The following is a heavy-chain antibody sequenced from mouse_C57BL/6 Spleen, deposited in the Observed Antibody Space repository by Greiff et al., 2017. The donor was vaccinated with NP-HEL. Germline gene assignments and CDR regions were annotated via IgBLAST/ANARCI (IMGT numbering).Heavy chain of an antibody. CDR2: ISYDGSN. D-gene: IGHD2-3*01. Sequence: EVKLLESGPGLVKPSQSLSLTCSVTGYSITSGYYWNWIRQFPGNKLEWMGYISYDGSNNYNPSLKNRISITRDTSKNQFFLKLNSVTTEDTATYYCARRLDGCLDYWGQGTTLTVSS. CDR1: GYSITSGYY. J-gene: IGHJ2*01. CDR3: ARRLDGCLDY. V-gene: IGHV3-6*01.